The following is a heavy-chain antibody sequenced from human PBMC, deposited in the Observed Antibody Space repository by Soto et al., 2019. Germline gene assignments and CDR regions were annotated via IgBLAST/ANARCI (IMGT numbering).Heavy chain of an antibody. CDR3: ARSYCSGGACFQFDY. V-gene: IGHV4-59*12. Sequence: QVQLQESGPGLVKPSETLSLTCTVSGGSISSYYWSWIRQPPGKGLEVIGYFYYSGSTIYNPSLERLVSISGDTSKNQFSLQLNSVTAADTAVYFCARSYCSGGACFQFDYWCQGTLATVSS. CDR2: FYYSGST. J-gene: IGHJ4*02. D-gene: IGHD2-15*01. CDR1: GGSISSYY.